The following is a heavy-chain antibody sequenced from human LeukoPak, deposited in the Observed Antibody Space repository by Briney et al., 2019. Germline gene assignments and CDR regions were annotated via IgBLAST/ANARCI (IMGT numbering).Heavy chain of an antibody. CDR1: GYTFTSYD. D-gene: IGHD2-2*01. CDR2: MNPNSGNT. V-gene: IGHV1-8*02. Sequence: ASVKVSCKASGYTFTSYDINWVRQATGQGLEWMGWMNPNSGNTGYAQKFQGRVTMTRNTSISTAYMELSSLRSEDTAVYYCARGSSLLGYCSSTSCSPPLDYWGQGTLVTVSS. J-gene: IGHJ4*02. CDR3: ARGSSLLGYCSSTSCSPPLDY.